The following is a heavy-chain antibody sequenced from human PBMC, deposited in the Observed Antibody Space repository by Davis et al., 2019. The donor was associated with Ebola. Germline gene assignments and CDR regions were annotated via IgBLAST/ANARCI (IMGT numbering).Heavy chain of an antibody. V-gene: IGHV1-18*04. CDR2: MNPHNGNT. Sequence: ASVKVSCKASGYTFTNYGITWVRQAPGQGLEWMGWMNPHNGNTNYAQNVQGRVIMTSDTATTTAYMEVGSLRSDDTAVYYCASSSNYFWYFDLWGRGTLVTVSS. J-gene: IGHJ2*01. CDR1: GYTFTNYG. D-gene: IGHD4/OR15-4a*01. CDR3: ASSSNYFWYFDL.